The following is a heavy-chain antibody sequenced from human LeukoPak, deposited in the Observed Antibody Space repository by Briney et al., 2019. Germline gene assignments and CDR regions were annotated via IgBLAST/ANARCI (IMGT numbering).Heavy chain of an antibody. Sequence: GSLRLSCAASGFTFSDYYMSWIRQTPGKGLEWIGTIYYSGTTYYNPSLKSRVTISLDTSKRQFSLRLSSVTAADTAVYYCARRRSSGWSGYGMDVWGQGTTVTVSS. V-gene: IGHV4-39*01. CDR1: GFTFSDYY. D-gene: IGHD6-19*01. J-gene: IGHJ6*02. CDR2: IYYSGTT. CDR3: ARRRSSGWSGYGMDV.